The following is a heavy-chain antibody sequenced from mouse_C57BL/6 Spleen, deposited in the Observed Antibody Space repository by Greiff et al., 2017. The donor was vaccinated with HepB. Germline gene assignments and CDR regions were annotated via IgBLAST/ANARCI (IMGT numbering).Heavy chain of an antibody. CDR3: ARGATRGNYWYFDV. CDR2: ISTDYGDA. Sequence: QVQLKESGPELVRPGVSVKISCKGSGYTFTDYAMHWVKQSHAKSLEWIGVISTDYGDASYNQKFKDKATMTVDKSSSTAYMELARLTSEDSAVYYCARGATRGNYWYFDVWGTGTTVTVSS. V-gene: IGHV1-67*01. CDR1: GYTFTDYA. D-gene: IGHD1-1*01. J-gene: IGHJ1*03.